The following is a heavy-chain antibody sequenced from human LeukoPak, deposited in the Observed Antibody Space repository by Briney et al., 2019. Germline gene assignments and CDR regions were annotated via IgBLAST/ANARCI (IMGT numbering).Heavy chain of an antibody. V-gene: IGHV3-7*01. D-gene: IGHD3-16*01. CDR1: GFTFSSYW. J-gene: IGHJ4*02. Sequence: GGSLRLSCTASGFTFSSYWMSWVRQAPGKGLEWVANIKKDGSEKKYVDSVKGRFTISRDNAKNSLYLQMNSLRADDTAVYYCVKDSSWMGEYYFDYWGQGTLVTVSS. CDR2: IKKDGSEK. CDR3: VKDSSWMGEYYFDY.